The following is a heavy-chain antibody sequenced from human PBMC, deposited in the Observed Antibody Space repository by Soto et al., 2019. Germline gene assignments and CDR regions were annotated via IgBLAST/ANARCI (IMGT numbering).Heavy chain of an antibody. CDR2: ISSSSSTI. CDR1: GFTFSSYS. J-gene: IGHJ6*02. D-gene: IGHD6-6*01. Sequence: PGGSLRLSCAASGFTFSSYSMNWVRQAPGKGLEWVSYISSSSSTIYYADSVKGRFTISRDNAKNSLYLQMNSLRDEDTAVYYCARQYSSSPYYYYGMDVWGQGTTVTVSS. CDR3: ARQYSSSPYYYYGMDV. V-gene: IGHV3-48*02.